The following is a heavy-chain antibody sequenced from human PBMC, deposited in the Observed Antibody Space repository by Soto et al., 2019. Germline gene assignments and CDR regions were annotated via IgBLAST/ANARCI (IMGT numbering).Heavy chain of an antibody. J-gene: IGHJ4*02. CDR1: GYTFINYG. V-gene: IGHV1-18*01. Sequence: ASVKVSCKPSGYTFINYGITWVRQAPGQGLEWMGWISGYDGNTNYAPKLQGRVTMTRDTSTSTVYMELRSLRSDDTAVYYCARDRGRSCSGGTCPFDYWGQGTLVTVSS. D-gene: IGHD2-15*01. CDR2: ISGYDGNT. CDR3: ARDRGRSCSGGTCPFDY.